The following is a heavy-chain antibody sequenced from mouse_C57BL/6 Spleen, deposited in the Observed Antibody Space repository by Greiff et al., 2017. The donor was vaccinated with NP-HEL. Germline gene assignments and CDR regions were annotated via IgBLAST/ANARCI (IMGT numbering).Heavy chain of an antibody. CDR1: GFNIKNNY. D-gene: IGHD2-13*01. CDR2: IDTGNGNT. V-gene: IGHV14-3*01. Sequence: EVQLQQSVAELVRPGASVKLSCTASGFNIKNNYMHWVKQRPEQGLEWIGRIDTGNGNTKYAPKFQGKATITTDTSSNTAYLQLSSLTSEDTAIYDCGRNGDYDYFDYWGQGTTLTVSS. CDR3: GRNGDYDYFDY. J-gene: IGHJ2*01.